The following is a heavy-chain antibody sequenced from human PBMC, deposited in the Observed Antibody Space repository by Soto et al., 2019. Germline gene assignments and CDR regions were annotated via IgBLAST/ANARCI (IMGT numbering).Heavy chain of an antibody. J-gene: IGHJ6*02. V-gene: IGHV3-30*18. CDR1: GFNFSSYG. Sequence: QVQLVESGGGVVQPGRSLRLSCGASGFNFSSYGMHWVRQAPGKGLEWVAVILYDENNKDYADSVKGRFTISRDNSKNTLYLQMNSLRAEDTAVFYCAKGLVGYVFGVQDYYFGMDVWGQGTTVTVSS. CDR3: AKGLVGYVFGVQDYYFGMDV. CDR2: ILYDENNK. D-gene: IGHD1-26*01.